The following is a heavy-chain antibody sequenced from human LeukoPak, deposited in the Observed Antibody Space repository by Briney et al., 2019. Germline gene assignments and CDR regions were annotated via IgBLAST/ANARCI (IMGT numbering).Heavy chain of an antibody. D-gene: IGHD6-13*01. CDR3: ARAVHMAAAAGTFFDY. V-gene: IGHV3-11*01. Sequence: GGSLRLSCAASGFTFSDYYMSWIRQAPGKGLEWVSYISSSGSTIYYADPVKGRFTISRDNAKNSLYLQMNSLRAEDTAVYYCARAVHMAAAAGTFFDYWGQGTLVTVSS. J-gene: IGHJ4*02. CDR1: GFTFSDYY. CDR2: ISSSGSTI.